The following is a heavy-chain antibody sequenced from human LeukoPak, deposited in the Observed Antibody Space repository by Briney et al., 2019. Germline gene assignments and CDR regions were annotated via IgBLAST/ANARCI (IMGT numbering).Heavy chain of an antibody. J-gene: IGHJ4*02. Sequence: GGSLRLSCAASGFRFSSFWMSWVRQAPGKGPEWVANINQESSEKYYVDSVRGRFTISRDNAKNSLSLQMNSLRVEDTAVYYCAREVDRSFGYWGQGNVVAVSS. CDR1: GFRFSSFW. CDR2: INQESSEK. CDR3: AREVDRSFGY. D-gene: IGHD2-15*01. V-gene: IGHV3-7*01.